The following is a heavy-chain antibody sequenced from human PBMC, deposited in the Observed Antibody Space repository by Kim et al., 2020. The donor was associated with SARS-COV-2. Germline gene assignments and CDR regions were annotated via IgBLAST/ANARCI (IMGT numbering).Heavy chain of an antibody. CDR2: IIPILGIA. J-gene: IGHJ3*02. CDR3: ARARYCSSTSCHDAFDI. CDR1: GGTFSSYA. D-gene: IGHD2-2*01. V-gene: IGHV1-69*04. Sequence: SVKVSCKASGGTFSSYAISWVRQAPGQGLEWMGRIIPILGIANYAQKFQGRVTITADKSTSTAYMELSSLRSEDTAVYYCARARYCSSTSCHDAFDIWGQGTMVTVSS.